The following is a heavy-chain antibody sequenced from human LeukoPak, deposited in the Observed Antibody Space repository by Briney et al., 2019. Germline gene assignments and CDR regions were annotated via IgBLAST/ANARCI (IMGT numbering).Heavy chain of an antibody. Sequence: SVKVSCKASGGTFSSYAISWVRQAPGQGLEWMGGIIPIFGTANYAQKFQVTITTDESTSTAYMELSSLRSEDTAVCYCARDRGDGYNFPFDYWGQGTLVTVSS. CDR2: IIPIFGTA. D-gene: IGHD5-24*01. V-gene: IGHV1-69*05. J-gene: IGHJ4*02. CDR3: ARDRGDGYNFPFDY. CDR1: GGTFSSYA.